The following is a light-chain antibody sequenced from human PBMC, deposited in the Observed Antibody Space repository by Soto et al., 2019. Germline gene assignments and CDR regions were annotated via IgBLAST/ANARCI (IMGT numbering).Light chain of an antibody. CDR2: AAS. Sequence: DIQMTQSPSSLSASVGDRVTITCRASQGISNYLAWYQQKPGKVPKLLIYAASTLQSGVPSRFSVSGSGTDFTLTISSLQPEDVATYYCQQYNSAPSITFGQGTRLEIK. V-gene: IGKV1-27*01. J-gene: IGKJ5*01. CDR1: QGISNY. CDR3: QQYNSAPSIT.